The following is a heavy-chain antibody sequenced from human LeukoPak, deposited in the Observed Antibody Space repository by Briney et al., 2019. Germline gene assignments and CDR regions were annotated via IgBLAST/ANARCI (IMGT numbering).Heavy chain of an antibody. Sequence: ASVKVSCKASGYTFTSYGISWVRQAPGQGLEWMGWISAYNGNTNYAQRLQGRVTMTTDTSTSTAYMELRSLRSDDTAVYYCARGLQENLAWLTAFSAFDIWGQGTMVTVSS. D-gene: IGHD6-19*01. J-gene: IGHJ3*02. V-gene: IGHV1-18*01. CDR3: ARGLQENLAWLTAFSAFDI. CDR1: GYTFTSYG. CDR2: ISAYNGNT.